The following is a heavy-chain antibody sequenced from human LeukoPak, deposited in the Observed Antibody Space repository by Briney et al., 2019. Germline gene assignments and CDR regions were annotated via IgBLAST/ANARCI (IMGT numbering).Heavy chain of an antibody. CDR2: TRNKANDYTT. CDR1: GFTFSDHY. V-gene: IGHV3-72*01. CDR3: ARFIAEAGAYWLDP. D-gene: IGHD6-19*01. Sequence: GGSLRLSCAASGFTFSDHYMDWVRQAPGKGLEWVGRTRNKANDYTTEYAAAVKGRFSISRDDSKNSLYMQVNSLNTDDTAVYYCARFIAEAGAYWLDPWGQGTLVTVSS. J-gene: IGHJ5*02.